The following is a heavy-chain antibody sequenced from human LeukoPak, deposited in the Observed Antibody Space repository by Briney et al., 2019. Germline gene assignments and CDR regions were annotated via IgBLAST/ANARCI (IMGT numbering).Heavy chain of an antibody. CDR2: ISWNSGSI. CDR1: GFTFDDYA. J-gene: IGHJ4*02. Sequence: GGSLRLSCAASGFTFDDYAMHWVRQVPGKGLEWVSGISWNSGSIGYADSVKGRFTISRDNAKNSLYLQMNSLRAEDTALYYCAKAVLRYFDSPFDYWGQGTLVTVSS. CDR3: AKAVLRYFDSPFDY. D-gene: IGHD3-9*01. V-gene: IGHV3-9*01.